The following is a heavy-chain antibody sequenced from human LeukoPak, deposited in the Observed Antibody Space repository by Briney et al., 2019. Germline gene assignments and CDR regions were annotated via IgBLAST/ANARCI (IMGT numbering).Heavy chain of an antibody. J-gene: IGHJ5*02. V-gene: IGHV3-23*01. D-gene: IGHD4-17*01. CDR2: ISGSGGST. Sequence: GGSLRLSCAASGFTFSSYAMSWVLQAPGKGLEWVSAISGSGGSTYYADSVKGRFTISRDNSKNTLYLQMNSLRAEDTAVYYCAITRGVAYGDYSDWFDPWGQGTLVTVSS. CDR1: GFTFSSYA. CDR3: AITRGVAYGDYSDWFDP.